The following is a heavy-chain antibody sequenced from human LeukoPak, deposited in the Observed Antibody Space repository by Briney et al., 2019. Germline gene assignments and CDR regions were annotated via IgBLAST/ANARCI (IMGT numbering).Heavy chain of an antibody. J-gene: IGHJ4*02. D-gene: IGHD3-10*02. CDR2: INPNSGVT. CDR3: ARVSSGTTCLDY. V-gene: IGHV1-2*02. Sequence: GASVKVSCKASGYTFTGYYIHWVRQAPGQGLEWMGWINPNSGVTHYPQKFQGRVTMTRDTSIRTAYMEVSSLRSDDTAVYYCARVSSGTTCLDYWGQGTLVTVSS. CDR1: GYTFTGYY.